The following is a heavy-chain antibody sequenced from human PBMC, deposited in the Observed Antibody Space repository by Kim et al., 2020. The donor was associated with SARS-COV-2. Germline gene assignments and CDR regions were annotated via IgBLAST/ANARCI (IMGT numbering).Heavy chain of an antibody. CDR3: ARMVVLYYFDS. Sequence: GGSLRLSCAASGFSVSTKYMSWVRQAPGKGLEWISVIYAGGSTYYADSVKGRFTISRDNSKNTLFLQMDNLRAEDTAVYYCARMVVLYYFDSWGQGTLVTVSS. CDR2: IYAGGST. D-gene: IGHD2-15*01. CDR1: GFSVSTKY. J-gene: IGHJ4*02. V-gene: IGHV3-53*01.